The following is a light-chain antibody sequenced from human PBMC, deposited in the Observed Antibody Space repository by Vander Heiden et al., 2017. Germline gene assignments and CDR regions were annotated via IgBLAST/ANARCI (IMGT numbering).Light chain of an antibody. J-gene: IGKJ5*01. Sequence: PGTLSLSPGERATLSCRASQSVSSSYLAWYQQKPGQAPRLLIYGASSRATGIPDRFSGRGSGTDFTLTISRLEPEDFAVYYCQQYGSSRITFGQGTRLEIK. CDR3: QQYGSSRIT. CDR2: GAS. CDR1: QSVSSSY. V-gene: IGKV3-20*01.